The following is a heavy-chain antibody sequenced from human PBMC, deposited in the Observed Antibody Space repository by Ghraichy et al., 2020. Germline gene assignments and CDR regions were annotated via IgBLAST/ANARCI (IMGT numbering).Heavy chain of an antibody. CDR2: IHWST. CDR1: GGSISTYY. D-gene: IGHD1-20*01. V-gene: IGHV4-59*01. CDR3: ARERITGYWSRGLDY. J-gene: IGHJ4*02. Sequence: SETLSLTCTVSGGSISTYYWSWIRQPPGKGLEWIGYIHWSTIYNPSLKSRATMSVDTSQNHFSLRLSSVTAADTAVYYCARERITGYWSRGLDYWGQGTLVTVSS.